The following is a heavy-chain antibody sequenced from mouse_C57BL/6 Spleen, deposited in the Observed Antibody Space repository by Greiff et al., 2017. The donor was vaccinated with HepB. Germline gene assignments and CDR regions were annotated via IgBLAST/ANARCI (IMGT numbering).Heavy chain of an antibody. CDR3: TSPLFNY. CDR2: IDPETGGT. Sequence: LVESGAELVRPGASVTLSCKASGYTFTDYEMHWVKQTPVHGLEWIGAIDPETGGTAYNQKFKGKAILTADKSSSTAYMELRSLTSEDSAVYYCTSPLFNYWGQGTTLTVSS. D-gene: IGHD6-1*01. V-gene: IGHV1-15*01. CDR1: GYTFTDYE. J-gene: IGHJ2*01.